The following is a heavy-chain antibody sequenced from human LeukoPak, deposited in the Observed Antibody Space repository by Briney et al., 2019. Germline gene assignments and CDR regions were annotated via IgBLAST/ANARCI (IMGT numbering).Heavy chain of an antibody. CDR2: IYYSGST. Sequence: PSETLSLTCTVSGGSISSSSYYWGWIRQPPGKGLEWIGSIYYSGSTYYNPSLKSRVTISVDTSKNQFSLKLSSVTAADTAVYYCARGPNDYGDYWDYWGQGTLVTVSS. CDR3: ARGPNDYGDYWDY. CDR1: GGSISSSSYY. D-gene: IGHD4-17*01. V-gene: IGHV4-39*07. J-gene: IGHJ4*02.